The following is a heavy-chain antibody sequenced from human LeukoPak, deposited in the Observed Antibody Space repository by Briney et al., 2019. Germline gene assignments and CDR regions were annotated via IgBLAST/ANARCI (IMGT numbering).Heavy chain of an antibody. J-gene: IGHJ4*02. CDR2: IYPGDSET. CDR3: ARRLYGGRSLVYFDH. Sequence: ESLKISCQASGYSFTTHWIGWVRQMPGRGLEWLGIIYPGDSETKYSPSFQGQVTMSVDRSTNTTYLQWISLKASDTAMYYCARRLYGGRSLVYFDHWGRGTQVTAST. CDR1: GYSFTTHW. D-gene: IGHD4-23*01. V-gene: IGHV5-51*01.